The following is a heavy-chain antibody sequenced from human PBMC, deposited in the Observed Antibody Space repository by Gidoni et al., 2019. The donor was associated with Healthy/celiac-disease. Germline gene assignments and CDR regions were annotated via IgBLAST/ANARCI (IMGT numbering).Heavy chain of an antibody. V-gene: IGHV1-69*06. Sequence: QVQLVQSGAEVRNPGSSLKFSCKASGAPFTSHPISWVRQAPGQGLEWRGGIIPIFGTANDEQKFQGRVKITADKSTSTAYRELSSLRSEDTAVYYCARVGVDIVATSRNWFDPWGKGTLVTVSS. D-gene: IGHD5-12*01. J-gene: IGHJ5*02. CDR1: GAPFTSHP. CDR2: IIPIFGTA. CDR3: ARVGVDIVATSRNWFDP.